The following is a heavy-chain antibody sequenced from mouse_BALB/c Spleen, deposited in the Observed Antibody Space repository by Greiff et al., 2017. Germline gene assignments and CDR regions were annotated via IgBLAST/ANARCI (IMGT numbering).Heavy chain of an antibody. CDR2: ISSGGST. Sequence: DVQLVESGGGLVKPGGSLKLSCAASGFTFSSYAMSWVRQTPEKRLEWVASISSGGSTYYPDSVKGRFTISRDNARNILYLQMSSLRSEDTAMYYCARGQDYYGYVFDYWGQGTTLTVSS. CDR1: GFTFSSYA. J-gene: IGHJ2*01. V-gene: IGHV5-6-5*01. CDR3: ARGQDYYGYVFDY. D-gene: IGHD1-2*01.